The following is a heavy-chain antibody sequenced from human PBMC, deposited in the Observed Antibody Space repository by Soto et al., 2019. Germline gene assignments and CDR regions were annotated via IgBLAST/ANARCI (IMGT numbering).Heavy chain of an antibody. Sequence: PGGSLRLSCAASGFTFSSYGMHWVRQAPGKGLEWVAVVWYDGSNKYYADSVKGRFTISRDNSKNTLYLRMNSLRAEDTAVYYCARGSLFRSGWSPFDYWGQGTLVTVSS. CDR2: VWYDGSNK. D-gene: IGHD6-19*01. CDR1: GFTFSSYG. V-gene: IGHV3-33*01. CDR3: ARGSLFRSGWSPFDY. J-gene: IGHJ4*02.